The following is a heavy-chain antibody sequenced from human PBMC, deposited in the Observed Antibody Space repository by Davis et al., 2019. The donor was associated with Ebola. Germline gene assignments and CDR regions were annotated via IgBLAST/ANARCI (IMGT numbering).Heavy chain of an antibody. D-gene: IGHD3-22*01. CDR3: ASSSGYYSPHFDY. CDR2: LNHSGST. Sequence: MPGGSLRLSCAVYGGSFSGYYWSWIRQPPGKGLEWIGELNHSGSTNYNPSLKSRVTISVDTSKNQFSLKLSSVTAADTAVYYCASSSGYYSPHFDYWGQGTLVTVSS. J-gene: IGHJ4*02. CDR1: GGSFSGYY. V-gene: IGHV4-34*01.